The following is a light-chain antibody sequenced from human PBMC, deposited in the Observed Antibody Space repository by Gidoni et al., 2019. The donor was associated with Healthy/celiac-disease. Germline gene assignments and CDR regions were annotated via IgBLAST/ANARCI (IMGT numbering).Light chain of an antibody. CDR3: QQYNRHSRT. CDR1: QSISSW. V-gene: IGKV1-5*03. Sequence: DIKMTQSPSTLSASVGDRVTITCRASQSISSWLAWYQQTPGQAPHLLIYKASRLESGVPSRFSRRGSRSSVTLTISLLQPDDFSPSYCQQYNRHSRTFGQGTQLDI. CDR2: KAS. J-gene: IGKJ1*01.